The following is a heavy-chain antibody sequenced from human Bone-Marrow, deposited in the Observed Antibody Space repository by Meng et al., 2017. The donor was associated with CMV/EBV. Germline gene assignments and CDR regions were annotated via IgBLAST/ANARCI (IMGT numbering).Heavy chain of an antibody. Sequence: GESLKISCAASGFIFSDYYMNWVRQAPGKGLEWVSSISSSSTIYYADSVKGRFTISRDNANNSLYLQMNRLRAEDKAVYYCARGSSGNDYYYYYGMDVWGQGTTVTVSS. CDR1: GFIFSDYY. D-gene: IGHD5-12*01. CDR2: ISSSSTI. V-gene: IGHV3-69-1*02. CDR3: ARGSSGNDYYYYYGMDV. J-gene: IGHJ6*02.